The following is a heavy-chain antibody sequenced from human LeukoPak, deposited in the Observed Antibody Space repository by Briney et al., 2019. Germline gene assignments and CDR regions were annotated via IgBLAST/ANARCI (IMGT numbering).Heavy chain of an antibody. CDR1: GGTFSSYE. V-gene: IGHV1-69*06. CDR2: IIPMFGTA. CDR3: ARAYRYCSSTSCPVSAAFDY. J-gene: IGHJ4*02. Sequence: SVKVSCKASGGTFSSYEISWVRQAPGQGLEWMGGIIPMFGTAKYAQKFQGRVTITADKSTSTAYMELSSLRSEDTAVYYCARAYRYCSSTSCPVSAAFDYWGQGTLVTVSS. D-gene: IGHD2-2*01.